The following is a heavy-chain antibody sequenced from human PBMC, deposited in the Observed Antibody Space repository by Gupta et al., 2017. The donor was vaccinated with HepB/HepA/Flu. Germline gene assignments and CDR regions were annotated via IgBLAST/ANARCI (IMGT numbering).Heavy chain of an antibody. D-gene: IGHD3-10*01. CDR2: IGGTGVTT. CDR1: GLTFSSHA. J-gene: IGHJ6*03. CDR3: TRGSGAYLHSYYYMDV. V-gene: IGHV3-23*01. Sequence: EVQLLESGGGLVQPGKSLRLSCGATGLTFSSHAMNWVRQAPGKGLEWVCSIGGTGVTTHYADSVKGRFTLTRDNSKNTVYLQMNSLRADDTAVYYCTRGSGAYLHSYYYMDVWGKGTTVTVSS.